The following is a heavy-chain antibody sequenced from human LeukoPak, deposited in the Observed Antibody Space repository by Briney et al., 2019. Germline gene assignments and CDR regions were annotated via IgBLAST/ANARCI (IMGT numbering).Heavy chain of an antibody. Sequence: GGSLRLSCAASGFTFSSYGMHWVRQAPGKGLEWVAFIRYDGSNKYYADSVKGRFTISRDNSKNTLYLQMNSLRAEDTAVYYCAKPQPPEVPKGGAFDIWGQGTMVTVSS. CDR2: IRYDGSNK. CDR3: AKPQPPEVPKGGAFDI. J-gene: IGHJ3*02. CDR1: GFTFSSYG. D-gene: IGHD1-14*01. V-gene: IGHV3-30*02.